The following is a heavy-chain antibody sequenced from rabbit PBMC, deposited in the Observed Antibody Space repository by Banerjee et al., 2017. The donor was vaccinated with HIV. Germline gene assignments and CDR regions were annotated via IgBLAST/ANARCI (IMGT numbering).Heavy chain of an antibody. V-gene: IGHV1S7*01. CDR1: GFSISSYY. Sequence: QLKESGGGLVQPGGSLKLSCTASGFSISSYYMSWVRQAPGKGLEWIGYIDPVFGSTHYASGVNGRFTVSSHNAQNTLYLQLNRLTVADTATYFCARLWNLWGPGTLVTVS. J-gene: IGHJ4*01. CDR3: ARLWNL. CDR2: IDPVFGST.